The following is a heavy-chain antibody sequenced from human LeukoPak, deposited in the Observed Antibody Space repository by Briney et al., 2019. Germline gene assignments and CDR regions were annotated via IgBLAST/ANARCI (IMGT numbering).Heavy chain of an antibody. Sequence: PGGSLRLSCAASEFSVGSNYMTWVRQAPGKGLEWVSLIYSGGGTYYADSVKGRFTISRDNSKNTLYLQMNSLRAEDTAVYYCARWGQVGSPSDALDIWGQGTMVTVSS. D-gene: IGHD1-26*01. V-gene: IGHV3-66*01. CDR1: EFSVGSNY. J-gene: IGHJ3*02. CDR2: IYSGGGT. CDR3: ARWGQVGSPSDALDI.